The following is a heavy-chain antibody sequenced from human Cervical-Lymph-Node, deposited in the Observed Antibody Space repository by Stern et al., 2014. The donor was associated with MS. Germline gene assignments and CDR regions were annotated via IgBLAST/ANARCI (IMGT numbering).Heavy chain of an antibody. CDR2: GSHDGSNK. J-gene: IGHJ6*02. Sequence: QVQLVESGGGVVPPGRALRLSCADSGSTFSKPAMHWVRQAPGKGREWGAVGSHDGSNKQYGDSVKGRLAISRDNSRNTLSLEIYSLRAEDTAVYYCVRTESFYYYDGMDVWGHGTTVIVSS. CDR1: GSTFSKPA. V-gene: IGHV3-30*03. CDR3: VRTESFYYYDGMDV.